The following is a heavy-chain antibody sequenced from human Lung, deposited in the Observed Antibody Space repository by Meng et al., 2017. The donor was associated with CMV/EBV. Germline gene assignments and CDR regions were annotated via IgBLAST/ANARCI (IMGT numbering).Heavy chain of an antibody. CDR3: ARGRYELIWGLFDP. CDR1: GSTFTGYY. J-gene: IGHJ5*02. Sequence: QVQLVQSGAEVKKPGASVKVSCKASGSTFTGYYIHWVRQAPGQGLEWMGWINPNTGGTKYAQKFQGWVTLTRDTSISTAYMELSRLRSDDTAVYYCARGRYELIWGLFDPWGQGTLVTVSS. D-gene: IGHD1-1*01. V-gene: IGHV1-2*04. CDR2: INPNTGGT.